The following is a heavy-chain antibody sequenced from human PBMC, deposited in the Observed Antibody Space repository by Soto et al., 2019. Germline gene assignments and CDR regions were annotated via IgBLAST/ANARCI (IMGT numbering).Heavy chain of an antibody. CDR3: ARGYGRNFDY. J-gene: IGHJ4*02. CDR2: VYYNGTT. Sequence: TSETLSLTCRVSGGSIGSPNFYWSWIRQHPGKGLEWLGYVYYNGTTNYNPSLKSRVTISVDTSKNQFSLRLSSVTAADTAVYYCARGYGRNFDYWGRGTLVTVSS. CDR1: GGSIGSPNFY. V-gene: IGHV4-31*03. D-gene: IGHD5-18*01.